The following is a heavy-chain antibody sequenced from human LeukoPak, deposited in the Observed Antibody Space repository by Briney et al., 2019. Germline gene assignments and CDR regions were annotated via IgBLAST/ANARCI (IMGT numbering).Heavy chain of an antibody. CDR2: ISYDGSNK. V-gene: IGHV3-30*04. D-gene: IGHD6-19*01. Sequence: GGSLRLSCAASGFTFSSYAMHWVRQAPGKGLEWVAVISYDGSNKYYADSVKGRFTISRDNSKNTLYLQMNSLRAEDTAVYYCARADQWRGTYYYMDAWGKGTTVTVSS. J-gene: IGHJ6*03. CDR3: ARADQWRGTYYYMDA. CDR1: GFTFSSYA.